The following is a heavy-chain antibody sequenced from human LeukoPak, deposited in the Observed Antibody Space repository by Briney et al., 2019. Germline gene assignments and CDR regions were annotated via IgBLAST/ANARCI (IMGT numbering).Heavy chain of an antibody. CDR2: INPNSGGT. J-gene: IGHJ4*02. CDR1: GYTFTGYY. D-gene: IGHD3-22*01. Sequence: GASVKVSCKASGYTFTGYYMHWVRQAPGQGLEWMGWINPNSGGTNYAQKFQGRVTMTRDTSISTAYMELSRLRSDDTAVYYCARALTLPDSSGYYPFDYWGQGTLVTVSS. CDR3: ARALTLPDSSGYYPFDY. V-gene: IGHV1-2*02.